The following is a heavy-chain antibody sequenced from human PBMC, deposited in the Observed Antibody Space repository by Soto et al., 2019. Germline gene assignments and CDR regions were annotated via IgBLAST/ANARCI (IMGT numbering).Heavy chain of an antibody. J-gene: IGHJ5*02. CDR1: GGSIRSSSSY. CDR2: IYYLGNT. D-gene: IGHD3-22*01. Sequence: SETLSLTCTVSGGSIRSSSSYWGWVRQPPGKGLEWAGSIYYLGNTYYNPSLGSRATISVDTSKNQFSLNLRSVTAEDTATYFCATAYYDSRGFQDRWGQGTLVTVSS. V-gene: IGHV4-39*07. CDR3: ATAYYDSRGFQDR.